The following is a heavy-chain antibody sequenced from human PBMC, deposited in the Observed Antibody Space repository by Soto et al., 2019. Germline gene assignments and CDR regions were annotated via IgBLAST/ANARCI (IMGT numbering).Heavy chain of an antibody. CDR1: GFTFSSYG. CDR2: IWYDGSNK. D-gene: IGHD3-22*01. Sequence: QVQLVESGGGVVQPGRSLRLSCAASGFTFSSYGMHWVRQAPGKGLEWVAVIWYDGSNKYYADSVKGRFTISRDNSKNTLYLQMNSLRAEDTAVYYCARGPVYYDSSGDTYYYYYGMDVWGQGSTVTVSS. V-gene: IGHV3-33*01. J-gene: IGHJ6*02. CDR3: ARGPVYYDSSGDTYYYYYGMDV.